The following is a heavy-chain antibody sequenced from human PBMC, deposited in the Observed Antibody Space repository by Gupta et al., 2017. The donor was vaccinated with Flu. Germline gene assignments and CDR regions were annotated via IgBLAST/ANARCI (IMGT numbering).Heavy chain of an antibody. CDR1: GFTFSSYG. J-gene: IGHJ3*02. Sequence: QVQLVESGGGVVQPGRSLRLSCAASGFTFSSYGMHWVRQAPGKGLEWVAVISYDGSNKYYADSVKGRFTISRDNSKNTLYLQMNSLRAEDTAVYYCAKDRGYSYGYRGDAFDIWGQGTMVTVSS. CDR2: ISYDGSNK. V-gene: IGHV3-30*18. D-gene: IGHD5-18*01. CDR3: AKDRGYSYGYRGDAFDI.